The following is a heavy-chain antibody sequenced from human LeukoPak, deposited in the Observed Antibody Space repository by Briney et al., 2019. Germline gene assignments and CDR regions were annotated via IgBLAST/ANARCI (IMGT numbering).Heavy chain of an antibody. Sequence: PGRSLRLSCAASGFTFSSYGMHWVRQAPGKGLEWVAVISYDGSNKYYADSVKGRFTISRDNSKNTLYLQINSLRAEDTAVYYCAKDRIRIVGASTYYFDYWGQGTLVTVSS. CDR3: AKDRIRIVGASTYYFDY. V-gene: IGHV3-30*18. CDR2: ISYDGSNK. D-gene: IGHD1-26*01. CDR1: GFTFSSYG. J-gene: IGHJ4*02.